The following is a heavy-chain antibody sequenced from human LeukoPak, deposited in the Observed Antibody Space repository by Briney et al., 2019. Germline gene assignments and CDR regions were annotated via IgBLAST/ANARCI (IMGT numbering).Heavy chain of an antibody. V-gene: IGHV4-59*06. CDR1: GGSISSFY. D-gene: IGHD3-10*01. CDR3: ARAPYASGSPNWFDA. CDR2: IYYSGST. Sequence: SETLSLTCTVSGGSISSFYWNWIRQHPGKGLEWIGYIYYSGSTYYNPSLKSRVSISIDTSKNQFSLKLNSVTAADTAVYYCARAPYASGSPNWFDAWGQGTLVTVSS. J-gene: IGHJ5*02.